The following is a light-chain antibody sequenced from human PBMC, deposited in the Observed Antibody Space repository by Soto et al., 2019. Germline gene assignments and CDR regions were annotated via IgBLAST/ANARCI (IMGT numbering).Light chain of an antibody. CDR3: QQYNNWLT. V-gene: IGKV3D-20*02. Sequence: IVLMQSPDTLSLSPGERATLSCRASRGLSSDYLAWYQQKPGQAPRLLFYHASRRATGTPDRFSGSGSGTEFTLTISSLQSEDFAVYYCQQYNNWLTFGGGTKVDIK. CDR2: HAS. CDR1: RGLSSDY. J-gene: IGKJ4*01.